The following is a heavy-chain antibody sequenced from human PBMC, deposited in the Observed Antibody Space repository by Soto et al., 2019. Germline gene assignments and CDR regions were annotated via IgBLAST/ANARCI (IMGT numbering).Heavy chain of an antibody. CDR3: ARVEMATISSPVDY. D-gene: IGHD5-12*01. CDR2: ISYDGSNK. J-gene: IGHJ4*02. Sequence: GGSLRLSCAASGFTFSSYAMHWVRQAPGKGLEWVAVISYDGSNKYYADSVKGRFTISRDNSKNTLYLQMNSLRAEDTDVYYCARVEMATISSPVDYWGQGTLVTVSS. V-gene: IGHV3-30-3*01. CDR1: GFTFSSYA.